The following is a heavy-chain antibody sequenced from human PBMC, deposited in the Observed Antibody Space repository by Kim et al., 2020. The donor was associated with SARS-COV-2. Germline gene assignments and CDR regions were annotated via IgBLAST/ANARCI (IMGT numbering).Heavy chain of an antibody. J-gene: IGHJ5*02. CDR3: AKARAAAGRGTFHS. V-gene: IGHV3-23*01. D-gene: IGHD6-13*01. Sequence: GGSLRLSCAASGFTFSSHAMNWVRQTPGKGLEWVSTVSGLGDNTYYADSVKGRFTISRDNSKNILYLQMNSLRAEDTAGYYCAKARAAAGRGTFHSWGQG. CDR2: VSGLGDNT. CDR1: GFTFSSHA.